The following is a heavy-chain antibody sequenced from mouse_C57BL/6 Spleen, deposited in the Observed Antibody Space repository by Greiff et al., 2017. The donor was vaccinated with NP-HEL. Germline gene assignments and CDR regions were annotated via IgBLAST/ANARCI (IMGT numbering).Heavy chain of an antibody. V-gene: IGHV1-82*01. J-gene: IGHJ1*03. D-gene: IGHD2-12*01. Sequence: QVHVKQSGPELVKPGASVKLSCKASGYAFSSSWMNWVKQRPGKGLEWIGRIYPGDGDTNYNGKLKGKATLTTDKSYNTAYMQLSSLTAEDSAVYFCARTDSYYWYFDVWGTGTTVTVSS. CDR2: IYPGDGDT. CDR1: GYAFSSSW. CDR3: ARTDSYYWYFDV.